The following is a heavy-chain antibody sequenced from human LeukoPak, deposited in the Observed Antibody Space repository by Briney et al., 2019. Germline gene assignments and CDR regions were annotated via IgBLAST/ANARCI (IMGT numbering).Heavy chain of an antibody. J-gene: IGHJ5*02. Sequence: ASVKVSCKTSGYSENFYGITWVRQVAGQGLEWMGWISAQHGQTEYAPNSQDRVTMTTDTYTNTAYMELRSLRSDDTAVYYCARARLVSGWYLGNWFDPWGQGTLVTVSS. CDR3: ARARLVSGWYLGNWFDP. V-gene: IGHV1-18*01. CDR2: ISAQHGQT. CDR1: GYSENFYG. D-gene: IGHD6-19*01.